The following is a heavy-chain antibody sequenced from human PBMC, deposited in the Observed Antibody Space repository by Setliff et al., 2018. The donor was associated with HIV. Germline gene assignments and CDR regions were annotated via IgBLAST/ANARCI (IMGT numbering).Heavy chain of an antibody. D-gene: IGHD3-10*01. CDR1: GYALTTYD. Sequence: ASVMVSCKASGYALTTYDINWVRQATGQGLEWMGWMNPKTGNTVYEQKFQGRVTMSRDTSIDTAYMELSSLRSEDTAVYYCARKVGITTYYYSSGSIKGALDVWGQGTKVTVSS. CDR2: MNPKTGNT. V-gene: IGHV1-8*01. CDR3: ARKVGITTYYYSSGSIKGALDV. J-gene: IGHJ6*02.